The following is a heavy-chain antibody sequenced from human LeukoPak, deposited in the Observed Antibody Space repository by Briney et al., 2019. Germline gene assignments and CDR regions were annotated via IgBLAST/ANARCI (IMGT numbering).Heavy chain of an antibody. V-gene: IGHV4-4*02. CDR1: GFTFNTFW. J-gene: IGHJ4*02. D-gene: IGHD2/OR15-2a*01. CDR2: IYHTGST. Sequence: TGGSLRLSCAASGFTFNTFWMSWVRQAPGKGLEWIGSIYHTGSTFYNPSLKSRLTISVDSSMNQFSLKMRFVTAADTAVYYCARDLYDSTTQHHPPHFDSWGQGTLVTVSS. CDR3: ARDLYDSTTQHHPPHFDS.